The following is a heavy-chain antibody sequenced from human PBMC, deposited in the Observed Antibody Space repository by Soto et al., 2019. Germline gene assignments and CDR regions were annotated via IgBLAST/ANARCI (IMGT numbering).Heavy chain of an antibody. Sequence: SETPSLTCTASGGYISSGDYYWSWIRQPPGKGLEWIGYIYYTGSTYYNPSLKSRVTISVDTSKNQFSLKLSSVTAADTAVYYCARRYSGYDLDAFDLWGQGTMVPVS. CDR3: ARRYSGYDLDAFDL. J-gene: IGHJ3*01. D-gene: IGHD5-12*01. CDR1: GGYISSGDYY. V-gene: IGHV4-30-4*01. CDR2: IYYTGST.